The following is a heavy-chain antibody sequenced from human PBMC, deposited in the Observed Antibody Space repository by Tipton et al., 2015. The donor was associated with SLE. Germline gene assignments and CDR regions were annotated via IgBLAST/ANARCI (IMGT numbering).Heavy chain of an antibody. CDR3: ARSPWGSWAFDI. D-gene: IGHD7-27*01. CDR1: GGSISSHLYY. J-gene: IGHJ3*02. V-gene: IGHV4-39*07. CDR2: IWYTGST. Sequence: TLSLTCSVSGGSISSHLYYWAWIRQPPGKGLELIGTIWYTGSTSYYPSLESRVTISADTSKNQFSLRLTSVTAADTAVYYCARSPWGSWAFDIWGQGTVVTVSS.